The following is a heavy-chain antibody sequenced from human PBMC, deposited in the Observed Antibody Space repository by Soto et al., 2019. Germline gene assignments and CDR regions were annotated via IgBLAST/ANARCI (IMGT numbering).Heavy chain of an antibody. CDR2: IIPIFGTA. V-gene: IGHV1-69*01. J-gene: IGHJ4*02. CDR1: GGTFSSYA. CDR3: ARETSYMYYYDSSGYFDY. D-gene: IGHD3-22*01. Sequence: QVQLVQSGAEVKKPGSSVKVSCKASGGTFSSYAISWVRQAPGQGLEWMGGIIPIFGTANYAQKFQGRVTITADESTRTADMELSSLRSEDTAVYYCARETSYMYYYDSSGYFDYWGQGTLVTVSS.